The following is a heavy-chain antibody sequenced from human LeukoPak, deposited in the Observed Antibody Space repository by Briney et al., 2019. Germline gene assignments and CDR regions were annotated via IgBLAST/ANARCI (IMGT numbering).Heavy chain of an antibody. V-gene: IGHV1-2*02. D-gene: IGHD3-22*01. J-gene: IGHJ4*02. CDR2: INPKSGVT. CDR3: ARALRYDDSSGYYAY. Sequence: GASVKVSCKASGYTSTGHYMHWVRQAPGQGPEWMGWINPKSGVTNYAQTLQGRVTMTRDTSISMVYMELSRLTTDDTAVYFCARALRYDDSSGYYAYWGQGTLVTVSS. CDR1: GYTSTGHY.